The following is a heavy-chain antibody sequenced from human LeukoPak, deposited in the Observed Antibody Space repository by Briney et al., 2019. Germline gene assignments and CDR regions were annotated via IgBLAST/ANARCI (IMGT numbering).Heavy chain of an antibody. V-gene: IGHV4-34*01. CDR3: ARMTEEKYYDFWSGYYFVDY. D-gene: IGHD3-3*01. J-gene: IGHJ4*02. Sequence: SETLSLTCTVSGGSFSGYYWSWIRQPPGKGLEWIGEINHSGSTNYNPSLKSRVTISVDTSKNQFSLKLSSVTAADTAVYYCARMTEEKYYDFWSGYYFVDYWGQGTLVTVSS. CDR2: INHSGST. CDR1: GGSFSGYY.